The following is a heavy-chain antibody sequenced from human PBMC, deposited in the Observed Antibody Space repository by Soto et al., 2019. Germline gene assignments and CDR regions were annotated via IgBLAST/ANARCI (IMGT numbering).Heavy chain of an antibody. V-gene: IGHV1-69*01. CDR3: ARSQGSSTSLEIYYYYYYGMDV. CDR1: GGTFGSYA. Sequence: QVQLVQSGAEVKKPGSSVKVSCKASGGTFGSYAISWVRQAPGQGLEWMGGIIPIRGTANYAQKLQGRVTIAADESTSTAYMELSSLRSEDTAVYYCARSQGSSTSLEIYYYYYYGMDVWGQGTTVTVSS. CDR2: IIPIRGTA. J-gene: IGHJ6*02. D-gene: IGHD2-2*01.